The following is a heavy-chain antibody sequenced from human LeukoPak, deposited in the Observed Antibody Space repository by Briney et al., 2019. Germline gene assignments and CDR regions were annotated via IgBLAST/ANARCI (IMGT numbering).Heavy chain of an antibody. Sequence: GGSLRLSCAASGFTFSSYAMHWVRQAPGKGLEWVAVISYDGSNKYYADSVKGRFTISRDDSKNTLYLQMNSLRAEDTAVHYCARLCHCYTFDYWGQGTLVTVSS. J-gene: IGHJ4*02. CDR2: ISYDGSNK. V-gene: IGHV3-30-3*01. D-gene: IGHD2-2*02. CDR1: GFTFSSYA. CDR3: ARLCHCYTFDY.